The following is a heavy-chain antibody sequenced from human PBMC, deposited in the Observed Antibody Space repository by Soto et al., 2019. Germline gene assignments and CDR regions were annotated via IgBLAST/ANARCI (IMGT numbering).Heavy chain of an antibody. CDR3: ASMVLVPAAIWFDP. V-gene: IGHV4-59*01. CDR1: GGSISSYY. Sequence: QVQLQESGPGLVKPSETLSLTCTVSGGSISSYYWSWIRQPPGKGLEWIGYIYYSGSTNYNPSLKSRVTRSVDTSKNQFALKLSSVTAADTAVYYCASMVLVPAAIWFDPWGQGTLVTVSS. J-gene: IGHJ5*02. D-gene: IGHD2-2*01. CDR2: IYYSGST.